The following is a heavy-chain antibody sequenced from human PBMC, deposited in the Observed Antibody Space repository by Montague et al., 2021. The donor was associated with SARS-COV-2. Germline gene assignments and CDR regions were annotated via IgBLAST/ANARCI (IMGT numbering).Heavy chain of an antibody. CDR1: GDSVSSNSAA. Sequence: CAISGDSVSSNSAAWNWIRQSPSRGLEWLGRTYYRSKWYNDYAVSVKSRITINPDTSKNQFSLQLNSVTPENTAVYYCARDLDYYGSGSYHEGFDPWGQGTLVTVSS. CDR3: ARDLDYYGSGSYHEGFDP. J-gene: IGHJ5*02. V-gene: IGHV6-1*01. CDR2: TYYRSKWYN. D-gene: IGHD3-10*01.